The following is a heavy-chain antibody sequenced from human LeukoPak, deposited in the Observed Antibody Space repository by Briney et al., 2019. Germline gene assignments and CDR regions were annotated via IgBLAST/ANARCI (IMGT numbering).Heavy chain of an antibody. CDR2: ISAYNGNT. J-gene: IGHJ5*02. Sequence: ASVKVSCKASGYTFTIYGITWVRLAPGQGLEWMGWISAYNGNTNYAQMFQGRVIMTTDTSTNTAYMELRSLRADDTAMYYCARDPSYDSSGYPNWFDPWGQGTLVTVSS. D-gene: IGHD3-22*01. CDR3: ARDPSYDSSGYPNWFDP. V-gene: IGHV1-18*01. CDR1: GYTFTIYG.